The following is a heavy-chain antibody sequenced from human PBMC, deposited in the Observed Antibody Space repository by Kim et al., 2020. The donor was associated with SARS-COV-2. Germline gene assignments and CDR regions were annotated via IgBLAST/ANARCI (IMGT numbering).Heavy chain of an antibody. CDR3: ARERASSTYFDY. CDR2: ISPTGNYI. J-gene: IGHJ4*02. V-gene: IGHV1-46*01. Sequence: ASVKVSCKSYGYTLTTYLIHWVRQAPGQGLEWMGVISPTGNYIKFAQKFQGRVTLTSDTSTSTVYMELNSLSSGDTAVYYCARERASSTYFDYWGQGTLVTVS. CDR1: GYTLTTYL.